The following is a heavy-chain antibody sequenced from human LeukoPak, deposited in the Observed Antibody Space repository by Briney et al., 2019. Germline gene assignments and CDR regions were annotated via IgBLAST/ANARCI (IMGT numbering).Heavy chain of an antibody. Sequence: GGSLRLSCAASGFTFSSYAMHWVRQAPGKGLGCVGFISDDGTNTYYADSVKGRFTISRDNSKNTLYLQMDSLRAEDTALYYCARSSSSGYAYYFDYWGQGTLVTVSS. V-gene: IGHV3-30*04. CDR1: GFTFSSYA. CDR3: ARSSSSGYAYYFDY. J-gene: IGHJ4*02. CDR2: ISDDGTNT. D-gene: IGHD6-19*01.